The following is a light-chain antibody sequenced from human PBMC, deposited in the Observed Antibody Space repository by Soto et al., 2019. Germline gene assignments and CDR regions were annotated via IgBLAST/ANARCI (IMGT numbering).Light chain of an antibody. J-gene: IGKJ3*01. CDR2: GAS. Sequence: EIVLTQSPGTLSLSPGERATLSCRASQSVNSSYLACYQQKPGQAHRLLIYGASSRATGIPDRFTGGGSGTDFSITISRLSPEVFAVHYCQQYGSSPRFTFGPGNKVYSK. V-gene: IGKV3-20*01. CDR1: QSVNSSY. CDR3: QQYGSSPRFT.